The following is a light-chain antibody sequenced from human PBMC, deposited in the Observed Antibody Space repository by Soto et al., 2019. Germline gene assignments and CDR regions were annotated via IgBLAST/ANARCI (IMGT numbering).Light chain of an antibody. J-gene: IGKJ1*01. CDR2: GAS. CDR1: QTVSSSH. Sequence: EIVLTQSPGTLSLSPGERATVSCRASQTVSSSHLAWYQQKPGQAPRLLIFGASSRATGIPDRFSGSGSGTDFTLTISSLQSEDFAVYYCQQRSNWLWTFGQGTEVDIK. CDR3: QQRSNWLWT. V-gene: IGKV3D-20*02.